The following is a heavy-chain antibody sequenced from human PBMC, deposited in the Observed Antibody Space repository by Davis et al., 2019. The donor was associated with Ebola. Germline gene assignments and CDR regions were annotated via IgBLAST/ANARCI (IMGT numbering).Heavy chain of an antibody. CDR3: AKCVRGYEDYGGWFDT. CDR1: GFTFNTYS. D-gene: IGHD4-23*01. Sequence: PGGSLRPSFAAPGFTFNTYSLRRVRQAPGKGLEWVAGISSGGGTRYYADSVKARFIISRDNSQNTLYLQMNTLGVEDTALYFCAKCVRGYEDYGGWFDTWGQGVPVTVST. V-gene: IGHV3-23*01. J-gene: IGHJ5*02. CDR2: ISSGGGTR.